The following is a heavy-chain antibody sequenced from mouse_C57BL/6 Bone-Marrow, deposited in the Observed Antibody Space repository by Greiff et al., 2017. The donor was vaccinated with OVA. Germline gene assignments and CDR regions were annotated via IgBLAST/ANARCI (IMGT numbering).Heavy chain of an antibody. D-gene: IGHD1-1*01. V-gene: IGHV1-39*01. CDR3: AFYYGSSYRYFDV. Sequence: VQLKQSGPELVKPGASVKISCKASGYSFTDYNMNWVKQSNGKSLEWIGVINHNYGTTSYNQKFKGKATLTVDQSSSTAYMQLNSLTSEDSAVYYCAFYYGSSYRYFDVWGTGTTVTVSS. CDR2: INHNYGTT. J-gene: IGHJ1*03. CDR1: GYSFTDYN.